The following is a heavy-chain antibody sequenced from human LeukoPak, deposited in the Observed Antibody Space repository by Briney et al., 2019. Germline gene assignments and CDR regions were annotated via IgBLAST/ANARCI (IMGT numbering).Heavy chain of an antibody. Sequence: PSETLSLTCAVYGGSFSGYYWSWIRQPPGKGLEWIGEINHSGSTNYNPSLKSRVTISVDTSKNQFSLKLSSVTAADTAVYYCARVFRPHYYYYGMDVWGQGTTVTVSS. CDR2: INHSGST. CDR1: GGSFSGYY. J-gene: IGHJ6*02. D-gene: IGHD2/OR15-2a*01. V-gene: IGHV4-34*01. CDR3: ARVFRPHYYYYGMDV.